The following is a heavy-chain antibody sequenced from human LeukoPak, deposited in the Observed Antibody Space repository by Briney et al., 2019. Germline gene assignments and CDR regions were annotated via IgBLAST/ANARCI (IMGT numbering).Heavy chain of an antibody. D-gene: IGHD6-19*01. CDR3: ARAGGWAREDYKGDAFHI. V-gene: IGHV1-18*01. CDR2: ISTYNGNS. CDR1: GYTFTNYG. J-gene: IGHJ3*02. Sequence: ASVKVSCKASGYTFTNYGISWVRQAPGQGLEWMCWISTYNGNSNYAQKLQDRVTMTTDTSTTTAYMDLRSLRSDDTAVYYCARAGGWAREDYKGDAFHIWGQGTMVTVSS.